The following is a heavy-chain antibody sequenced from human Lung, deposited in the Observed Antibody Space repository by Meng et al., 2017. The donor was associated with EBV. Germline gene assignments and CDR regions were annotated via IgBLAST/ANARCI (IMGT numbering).Heavy chain of an antibody. V-gene: IGHV4-31*01. CDR1: CGSILRGGHY. CDR3: ARAVDTGYFDY. Sequence: GSGPGLVTPPQHLCLTCTCSCGSILRGGHYWSWIRQHPGKSLEWIGYIYYSGSTYYNPSLKSLVSISVDTSNNQFSLKLSSVTAADTAVYYCARAVDTGYFDYWGQGTLVTVSS. J-gene: IGHJ4*02. D-gene: IGHD5-18*01. CDR2: IYYSGST.